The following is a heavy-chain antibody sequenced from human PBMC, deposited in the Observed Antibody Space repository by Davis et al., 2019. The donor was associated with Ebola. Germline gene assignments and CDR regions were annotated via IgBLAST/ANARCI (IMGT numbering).Heavy chain of an antibody. V-gene: IGHV3-21*01. J-gene: IGHJ6*02. CDR2: ISSSSSYI. CDR1: GFTFSSYS. D-gene: IGHD2-15*01. CDR3: AAGGCSGGSCYSHYYGMDV. Sequence: GESLKISCAASGFTFSSYSMNWVRQAPGKGLEWVSSISSSSSYIYYADSVKGRFTISRDNAKNPLYLQMNSLRAEDTAVYYCAAGGCSGGSCYSHYYGMDVWGQGTTVTVSS.